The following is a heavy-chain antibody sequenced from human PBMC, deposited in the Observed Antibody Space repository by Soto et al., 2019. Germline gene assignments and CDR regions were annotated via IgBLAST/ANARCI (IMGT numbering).Heavy chain of an antibody. D-gene: IGHD3-10*01. CDR2: IYPVDSDT. V-gene: IGHV5-51*01. J-gene: IGHJ6*02. CDR1: GYKFSTYW. CDR3: ARLSRDYGSGSYYSYGMDV. Sequence: SGESLKISCHGGGYKFSTYWIAWVRQMPGKGLEWMGIIYPVDSDTTYSPSFQGQVTISADKSNSTAYLQWSSLKASDSATYYCARLSRDYGSGSYYSYGMDVWGQGTTVTVSS.